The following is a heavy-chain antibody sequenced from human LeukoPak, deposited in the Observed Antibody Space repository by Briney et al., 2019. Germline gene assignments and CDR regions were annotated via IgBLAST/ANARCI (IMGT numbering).Heavy chain of an antibody. CDR3: ARGTEYYGSGSYYH. Sequence: GGSLRLSCAASGFTFSSYSMNWVRQAPGKGLEWVSYISSSSSTIYYADSVKGRFTISGDNAKNSLYLQMNSLRAEDTAVYYCARGTEYYGSGSYYHWGQGTLVTVSS. V-gene: IGHV3-48*04. J-gene: IGHJ5*02. D-gene: IGHD3-10*01. CDR2: ISSSSSTI. CDR1: GFTFSSYS.